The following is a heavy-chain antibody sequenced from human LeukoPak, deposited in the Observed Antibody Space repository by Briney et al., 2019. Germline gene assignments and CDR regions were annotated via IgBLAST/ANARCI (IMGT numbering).Heavy chain of an antibody. CDR2: ISGSGGST. Sequence: GGSLRLSCAASGFTFSSYAMSWVRQAPGKGLEWVSAISGSGGSTYYADSVKGRFTISRDNSKNTPYLQMNSLRAEDTAVYYCAKDRASYYYDSSGPVWGQGTLVTVSS. V-gene: IGHV3-23*01. CDR3: AKDRASYYYDSSGPV. J-gene: IGHJ4*02. CDR1: GFTFSSYA. D-gene: IGHD3-22*01.